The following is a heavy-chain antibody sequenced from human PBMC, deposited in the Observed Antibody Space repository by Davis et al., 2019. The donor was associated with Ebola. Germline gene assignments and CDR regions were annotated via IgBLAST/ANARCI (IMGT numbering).Heavy chain of an antibody. CDR1: GFTFSSYA. D-gene: IGHD6-19*01. CDR2: ISYDGSNK. J-gene: IGHJ4*02. V-gene: IGHV3-30-3*01. CDR3: AKDKSLAKQWLVPRPFDY. Sequence: PGGSLRLSCAASGFTFSSYAMHWVRQAPGKGLEWVAVISYDGSNKYYADSVKGRFTISRDNAKNSLYLQMNSLRPEDTALYYCAKDKSLAKQWLVPRPFDYWGQGILVTVSS.